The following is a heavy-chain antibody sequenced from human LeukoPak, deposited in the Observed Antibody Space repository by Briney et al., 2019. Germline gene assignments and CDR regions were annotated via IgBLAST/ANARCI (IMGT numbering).Heavy chain of an antibody. Sequence: ASVKVSRKASNYTFTSYGISWVRQAPGQGLEWMAWINAYNGDTNYAQKFQGRVTLTTDTSTSTAYMELRSLRSDDTAVYYCARDGSGVWFDYWGQGTLVTVSS. D-gene: IGHD3-10*01. CDR2: INAYNGDT. CDR1: NYTFTSYG. J-gene: IGHJ4*02. CDR3: ARDGSGVWFDY. V-gene: IGHV1-18*01.